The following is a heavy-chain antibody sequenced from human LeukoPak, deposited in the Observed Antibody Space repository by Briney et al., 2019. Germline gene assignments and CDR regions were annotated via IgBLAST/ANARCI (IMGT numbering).Heavy chain of an antibody. V-gene: IGHV4-59*01. D-gene: IGHD2-15*01. J-gene: IGHJ6*03. CDR1: GGSISSYY. Sequence: SETLSLTCTVSGGSISSYYWSWIRQPPGKGLEWIGYIYYSGSTNYNPSLKSRVTISVDTSKNQFSLRLSSVTAADTAVYYCARGMAATFLYYYYYYMDVWGKGTTVTISS. CDR3: ARGMAATFLYYYYYYMDV. CDR2: IYYSGST.